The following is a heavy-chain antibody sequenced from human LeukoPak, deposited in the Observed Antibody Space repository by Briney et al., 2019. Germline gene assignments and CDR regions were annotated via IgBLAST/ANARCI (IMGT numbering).Heavy chain of an antibody. J-gene: IGHJ4*02. V-gene: IGHV1-69*13. Sequence: SVKVSCRASGGTFRNYALSWVRQAPGQGLEWMGGLIPLFGRAEYAQKFQGRVTIIADEATNTAYLELSSLTSDDTAIYYCASPKENNDYYFDYWGQGTLVTVST. CDR1: GGTFRNYA. CDR2: LIPLFGRA. CDR3: ASPKENNDYYFDY. D-gene: IGHD1/OR15-1a*01.